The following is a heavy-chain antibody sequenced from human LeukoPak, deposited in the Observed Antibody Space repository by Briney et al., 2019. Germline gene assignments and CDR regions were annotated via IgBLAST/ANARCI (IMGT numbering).Heavy chain of an antibody. CDR2: IWYDGSNK. CDR3: ATANYYGSGSYYFDY. Sequence: QSGGSLRLSCAASGFTFSSYGMHWVRQAPGKGLEWVAVIWYDGSNKYYADSVKGRFTISRDNSKNTLYLQMNSLRAEDTAVYYCATANYYGSGSYYFDYWGQGTLVTVSS. V-gene: IGHV3-33*08. CDR1: GFTFSSYG. J-gene: IGHJ4*02. D-gene: IGHD3-10*01.